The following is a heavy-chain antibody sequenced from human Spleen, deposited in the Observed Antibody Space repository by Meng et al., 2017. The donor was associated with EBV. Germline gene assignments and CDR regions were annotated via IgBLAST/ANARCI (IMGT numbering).Heavy chain of an antibody. D-gene: IGHD3-22*01. V-gene: IGHV4-4*02. CDR2: IYHSGRT. CDR1: GGSSSGYYW. J-gene: IGHJ4*02. Sequence: VQLKEEGPGLVKPSGTLSLTCTVSGGSSSGYYWYSWVRQPPGKGLEWIGEIYHSGRTNYNPSLKSRATISADKSETQFSLNLKSVTAADTAVYYCARGRGGYYIFDYWGQGTLVTVSS. CDR3: ARGRGGYYIFDY.